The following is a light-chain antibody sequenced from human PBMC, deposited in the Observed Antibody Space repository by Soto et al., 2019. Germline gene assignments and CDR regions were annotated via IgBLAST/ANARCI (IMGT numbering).Light chain of an antibody. Sequence: IEMPQSASTRSVSPGESATLSCRASQSVSSNLAWYQQKPGQAPRLLIYGASTRATGIPARFSGSGSGTEFTLTISSLQSEDFAVYYCQQYNNWPPWTFGQGTKVDIK. CDR3: QQYNNWPPWT. CDR1: QSVSSN. J-gene: IGKJ1*01. V-gene: IGKV3-15*01. CDR2: GAS.